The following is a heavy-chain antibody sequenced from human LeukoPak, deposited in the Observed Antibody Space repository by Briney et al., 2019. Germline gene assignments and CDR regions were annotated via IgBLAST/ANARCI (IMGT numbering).Heavy chain of an antibody. CDR3: ARSSSIGWSDVFDI. Sequence: GESLKISCKGSGYYFTSYWIGWVRQMPGKGLQWMGIIYPGDSDTRYSPSFQGQVTISADKSINTAYLQWSSLKASDTAMYYCARSSSIGWSDVFDIWGQGTMVTVSS. V-gene: IGHV5-51*01. CDR1: GYYFTSYW. J-gene: IGHJ3*02. CDR2: IYPGDSDT. D-gene: IGHD6-19*01.